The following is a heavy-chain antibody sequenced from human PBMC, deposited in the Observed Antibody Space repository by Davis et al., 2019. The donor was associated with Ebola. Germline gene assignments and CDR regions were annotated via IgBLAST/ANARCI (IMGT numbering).Heavy chain of an antibody. D-gene: IGHD5-24*01. Sequence: GGSLRLSCAASGFTFSSYAMHWVRQAPGKGLEWVAVISYDGSNKYYADSVRGRFTISRDNSRKTLYLQMNSLRDDDTAVYYCAKDRRGYNSAADYWGQGTLVTVSS. J-gene: IGHJ4*02. CDR1: GFTFSSYA. CDR3: AKDRRGYNSAADY. V-gene: IGHV3-30-3*01. CDR2: ISYDGSNK.